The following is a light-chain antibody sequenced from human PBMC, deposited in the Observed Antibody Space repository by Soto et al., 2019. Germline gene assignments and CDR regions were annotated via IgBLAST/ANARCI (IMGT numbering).Light chain of an antibody. Sequence: QTVVTQEPSFSVSPGRTVTLTCGLSSGSVSTSYYPSWYQLTPGQAPGTLIYSTNTRSSGVPNRFSGSILENKAALTITGAQADDESDYYCVLYMGTGISVFGGGTQLTVL. CDR2: STN. CDR1: SGSVSTSYY. J-gene: IGLJ7*01. V-gene: IGLV8-61*01. CDR3: VLYMGTGISV.